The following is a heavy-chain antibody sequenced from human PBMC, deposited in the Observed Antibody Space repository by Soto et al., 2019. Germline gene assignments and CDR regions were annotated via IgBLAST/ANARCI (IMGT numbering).Heavy chain of an antibody. CDR1: GFTFRSFT. CDR2: ISSNSAYI. J-gene: IGHJ5*02. D-gene: IGHD6-13*01. CDR3: TRDASRDSSARSWFDP. Sequence: GGSLRLSCAASGFTFRSFTMNWVRQAPGKGLEWVSTISSNSAYIYYTDALRGRFTISRDNAKNSLHLQMNSLRAEDTAVYYCTRDASRDSSARSWFDPWGPGTLVTV. V-gene: IGHV3-21*01.